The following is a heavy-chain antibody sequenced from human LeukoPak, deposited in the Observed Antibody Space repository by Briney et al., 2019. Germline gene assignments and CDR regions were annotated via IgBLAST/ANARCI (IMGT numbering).Heavy chain of an antibody. J-gene: IGHJ6*02. V-gene: IGHV1-69*05. Sequence: ASVKVSCKASGGTFSSYAISWVRQAPGQGLEWMGGIIPIFGTANYAQKFQGRVTITTDESTSTAYMELSSLRSEDTAVYYCAKGLLSVAGTEVGLDVVYYGMDVWGQGTTVTVSS. CDR2: IIPIFGTA. D-gene: IGHD6-19*01. CDR1: GGTFSSYA. CDR3: AKGLLSVAGTEVGLDVVYYGMDV.